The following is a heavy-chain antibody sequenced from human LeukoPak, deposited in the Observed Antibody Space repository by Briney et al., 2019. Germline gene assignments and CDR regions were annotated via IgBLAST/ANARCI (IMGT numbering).Heavy chain of an antibody. CDR1: GFTFSNYW. V-gene: IGHV3-74*01. CDR2: INSDGSST. Sequence: GGSLRLSCAASGFTFSNYWIHWVRQAPGRGLVWVSRINSDGSSTSYADSVKGRFTISRDNAKNTLYLQMNSLRAEDTAVYYCARDGYCSSTSCYYFDYWGQGTLVTVSS. J-gene: IGHJ4*02. D-gene: IGHD2-2*01. CDR3: ARDGYCSSTSCYYFDY.